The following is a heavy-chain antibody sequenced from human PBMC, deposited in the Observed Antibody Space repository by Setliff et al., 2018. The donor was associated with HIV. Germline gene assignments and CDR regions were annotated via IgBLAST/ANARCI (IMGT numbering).Heavy chain of an antibody. CDR1: GDSVSSGSYY. V-gene: IGHV4-61*01. D-gene: IGHD3-22*01. CDR3: ARHVARFDYDTGGYYVSHFDY. Sequence: SETLSLTCTVSGDSVSSGSYYWSWIRQPPGKGLEWIGYIYYTGTTKYNPSLKSRVTISVDTSKNPFSVRLSTVSAADTAVYFCARHVARFDYDTGGYYVSHFDYWGQGTQVTVSS. J-gene: IGHJ4*02. CDR2: IYYTGTT.